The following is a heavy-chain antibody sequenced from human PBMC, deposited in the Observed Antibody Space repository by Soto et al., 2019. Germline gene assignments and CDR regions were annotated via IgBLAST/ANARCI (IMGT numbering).Heavy chain of an antibody. CDR3: VRDHVTPGLYFDK. V-gene: IGHV3-7*01. J-gene: IGHJ4*02. CDR2: ISPEGSTK. Sequence: EVQLVESGGDLVQPGGSLRLSCSASGFAFSAHWMTWVRQTPGKGLEWVANISPEGSTKYYVDSAKGRFTISRDNAKNLLYLQMNGLTVGDTAVYSCVRDHVTPGLYFDKWGQGTLVTVSS. D-gene: IGHD2-8*02. CDR1: GFAFSAHW.